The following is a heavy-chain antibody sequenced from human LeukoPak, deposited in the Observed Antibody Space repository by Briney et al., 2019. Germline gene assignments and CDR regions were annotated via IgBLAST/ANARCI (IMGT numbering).Heavy chain of an antibody. V-gene: IGHV3-74*01. Sequence: GGSLRLSCAASGFTFSSYWMQWVRQAPGKGLVWVSGINSDGSSTSYADSVKGRFTISRDNAKNTLYLEMNSLRAEDTAVYYCARARSGSLDYWGQGTLVTVSS. CDR2: INSDGSST. CDR1: GFTFSSYW. CDR3: ARARSGSLDY. D-gene: IGHD3-10*01. J-gene: IGHJ4*02.